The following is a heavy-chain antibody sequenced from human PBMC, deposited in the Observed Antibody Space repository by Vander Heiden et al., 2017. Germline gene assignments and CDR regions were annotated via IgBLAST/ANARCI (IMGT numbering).Heavy chain of an antibody. Sequence: QAQLVQSGAEVKKPGASAKVSCKASGDTLHGYYIHLVRQAPGQGFEWMGRNNPTTAGTNHAQKFQGRVTVTSDTSISTAYMELTSLTSDDTAVYYCARHSHYYDTSDYYAYDFWGQGTLVTVSS. D-gene: IGHD3-22*01. CDR3: ARHSHYYDTSDYYAYDF. CDR2: NNPTTAGT. CDR1: GDTLHGYY. V-gene: IGHV1-2*06. J-gene: IGHJ4*02.